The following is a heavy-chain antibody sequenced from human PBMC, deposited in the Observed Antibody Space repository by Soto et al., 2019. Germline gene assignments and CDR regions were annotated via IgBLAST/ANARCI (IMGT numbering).Heavy chain of an antibody. J-gene: IGHJ4*02. D-gene: IGHD4-17*01. CDR1: GFTFDDYA. CDR2: ISWNSGSI. CDR3: AKDYGDYVFYFDY. V-gene: IGHV3-9*01. Sequence: ESGGGLVQPGRSLRLSCAASGFTFDDYAMHWVRQAPGKGLEWVSGISWNSGSIGYADSVKGRFTISRDNAKNSLYLQMNSLRAEDTALYYCAKDYGDYVFYFDYWGQGTLVTVSS.